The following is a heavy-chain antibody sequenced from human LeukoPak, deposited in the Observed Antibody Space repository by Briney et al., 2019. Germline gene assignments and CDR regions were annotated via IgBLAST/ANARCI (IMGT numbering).Heavy chain of an antibody. V-gene: IGHV1-24*01. CDR3: ATGAIVFDY. CDR1: GATLSKIS. CDR2: VGHEDGTT. D-gene: IGHD3-22*01. J-gene: IGHJ4*02. Sequence: ASVTVSCKVSGATLSKISIDWVRQAHGKGLEWMGSVGHEDGTTIHAQTFQGRFNMTVDTATDTAYMEMSSLMSEDTAIYYCATGAIVFDYWGQGTLVTVSS.